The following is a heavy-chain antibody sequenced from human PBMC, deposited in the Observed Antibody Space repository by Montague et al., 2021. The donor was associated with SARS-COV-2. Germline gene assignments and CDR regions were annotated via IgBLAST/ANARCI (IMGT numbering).Heavy chain of an antibody. CDR2: IYYSGTT. CDR3: VRRRAAHRLNNWFDP. V-gene: IGHV4-39*01. Sequence: SETLSLTCTVSGGSISSSDSYWGWIRQPPGKGLEWIGNIYYSGTTYYNPSLKSRITLAVDTSKNQFSLNLISVTAADTAVYFYVRRRAAHRLNNWFDPWGQGALVTVSS. J-gene: IGHJ5*02. CDR1: GGSISSSDSY. D-gene: IGHD1-14*01.